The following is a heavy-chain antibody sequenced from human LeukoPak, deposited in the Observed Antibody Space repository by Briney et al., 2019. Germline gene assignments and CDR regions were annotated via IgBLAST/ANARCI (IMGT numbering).Heavy chain of an antibody. CDR3: ARAVSRTKRKNDAFDI. Sequence: ASVKVSCKASGYTFTGYYMHWVRQAPGQGLEWMGWINPNSGGTNYAQKFQGRVTMTRDTSISTAYMELSRLRSDDTAVYYCARAVSRTKRKNDAFDIWGQGTMVTVSS. D-gene: IGHD4-23*01. J-gene: IGHJ3*02. CDR2: INPNSGGT. CDR1: GYTFTGYY. V-gene: IGHV1-2*02.